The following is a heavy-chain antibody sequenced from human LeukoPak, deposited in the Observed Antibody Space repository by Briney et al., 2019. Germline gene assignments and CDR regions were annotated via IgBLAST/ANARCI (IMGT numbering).Heavy chain of an antibody. CDR3: ARVGGSPRRYYYDSSGYSSHFDY. D-gene: IGHD3-22*01. V-gene: IGHV1-18*01. CDR2: ISAYNGNT. Sequence: ASVKVSCKASGYTFTSYGISWVRQAPGQGLEWMGWISAYNGNTNYAQKLQGRVTMTRDMSTSTVYMELSSLRSEDTAVYYCARVGGSPRRYYYDSSGYSSHFDYWGQGTLVTVSS. CDR1: GYTFTSYG. J-gene: IGHJ4*02.